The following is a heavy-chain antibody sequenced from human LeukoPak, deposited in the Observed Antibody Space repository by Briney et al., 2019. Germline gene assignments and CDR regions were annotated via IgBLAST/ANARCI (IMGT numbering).Heavy chain of an antibody. D-gene: IGHD3-3*01. Sequence: SETLSLTCTVSGGSISGATYYWNWIRQPAGKGLEWIGRIYTTGSTHYNPSLKSRLTISVDTSKSQLSLELSFVTAADTAVYYCAREGGTIYFDSWGQGTLVTVSS. V-gene: IGHV4-61*02. CDR3: AREGGTIYFDS. CDR1: GGSISGATYY. J-gene: IGHJ4*02. CDR2: IYTTGST.